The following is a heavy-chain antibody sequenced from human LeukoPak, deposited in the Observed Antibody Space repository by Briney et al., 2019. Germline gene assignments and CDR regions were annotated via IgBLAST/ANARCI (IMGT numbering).Heavy chain of an antibody. V-gene: IGHV4-59*08. CDR2: IYYSGST. CDR3: ARTHSGYDYRYFDY. J-gene: IGHJ4*02. Sequence: SETLSLTCTVSGGSISSHYWSWIRQPPEKGLEWIGYIYYSGSTYYNPSLKSRVTISVDTSKNQFSLKLSSVTAADTAVYYCARTHSGYDYRYFDYWGQGTLVTVSS. D-gene: IGHD5-12*01. CDR1: GGSISSHY.